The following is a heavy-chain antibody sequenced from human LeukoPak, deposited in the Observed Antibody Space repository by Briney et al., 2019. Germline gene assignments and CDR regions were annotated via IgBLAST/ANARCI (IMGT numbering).Heavy chain of an antibody. CDR3: ARGTMIRGVRVRAFDI. J-gene: IGHJ3*02. CDR1: GGSFSGYY. CDR2: INHSGST. Sequence: PSETLSLTCAVYGGSFSGYYWSWIRQPPGKGLEWIGEINHSGSTNYNPSLKSRVTISVDTSKNQFSLKLSSVTAADTAVYYCARGTMIRGVRVRAFDIWGQGTMVTVSS. V-gene: IGHV4-34*01. D-gene: IGHD3-10*01.